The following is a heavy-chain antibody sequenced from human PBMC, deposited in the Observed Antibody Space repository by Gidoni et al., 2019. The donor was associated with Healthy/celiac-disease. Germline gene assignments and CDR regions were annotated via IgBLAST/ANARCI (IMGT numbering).Heavy chain of an antibody. CDR1: GLPFSSYG. CDR3: ARGLEGGPPFNWFDP. J-gene: IGHJ5*02. V-gene: IGHV3-33*01. Sequence: QVQLVESGGGVVQPGRSLRLSCAASGLPFSSYGMHWVRQAPGKGLEWVAVIWYDGSNKYYADSVKGRFTISRDNSKNTLYLQMNSLRAEDTAVYYCARGLEGGPPFNWFDPWGQGTLVTVSS. CDR2: IWYDGSNK. D-gene: IGHD2-15*01.